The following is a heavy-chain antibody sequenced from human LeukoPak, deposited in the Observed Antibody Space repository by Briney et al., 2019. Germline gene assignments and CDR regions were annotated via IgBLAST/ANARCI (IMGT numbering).Heavy chain of an antibody. CDR2: ISWNSGSI. CDR3: ARPLVRGVKYFDY. J-gene: IGHJ4*02. CDR1: GFTFDDYA. D-gene: IGHD3-10*01. Sequence: GGSLRLSCAASGFTFDDYAMHWVRQDPGKGLEWVSGISWNSGSIGYVDSVKGRFTISRDNAKNSLYLQMNSLRAEDTAVYYCARPLVRGVKYFDYWGQGTLVTVSS. V-gene: IGHV3-9*01.